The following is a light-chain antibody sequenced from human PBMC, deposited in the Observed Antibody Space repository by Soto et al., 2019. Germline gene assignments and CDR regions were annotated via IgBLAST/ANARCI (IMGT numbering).Light chain of an antibody. J-gene: IGKJ1*01. Sequence: DIQMTQSPSSLSASVGDSVTITCRASQSISRYLNWYQQKPGKAPKLLIYAASSLQSGVPSRFSGSGSGTDFTLTISSLQPEDFATYYCQQSYSTPRFGQGTKVEIK. V-gene: IGKV1-39*01. CDR1: QSISRY. CDR3: QQSYSTPR. CDR2: AAS.